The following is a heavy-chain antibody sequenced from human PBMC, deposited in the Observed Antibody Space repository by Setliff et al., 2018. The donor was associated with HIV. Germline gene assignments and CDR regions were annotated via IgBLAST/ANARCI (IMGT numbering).Heavy chain of an antibody. CDR1: GGSISGDF. V-gene: IGHV4-4*07. CDR2: THASGTT. J-gene: IGHJ4*02. D-gene: IGHD2-21*02. CDR3: ARQTATGTSATFDS. Sequence: TLSLTCTVSGGSISGDFWTWIRQPAGEGLEWVGRTHASGTTQCEPSLKNRCSMSIDTSKNQFSLKLSSVTAADTAVYYCARQTATGTSATFDSWGQGSLVTV.